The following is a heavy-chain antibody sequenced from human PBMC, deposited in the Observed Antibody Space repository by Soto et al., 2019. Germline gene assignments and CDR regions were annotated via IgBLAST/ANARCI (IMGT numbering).Heavy chain of an antibody. D-gene: IGHD4-17*01. Sequence: QVQLQESGPGLVKPSQTLSLTCTVSGGSISSGGYYWSWIRQHPGKGLEWIGYIYYSGSTYYNPSLKSRVTISVDTSKNQFSLQLSSVTAADTAVYYCARVPTVPTDWYFDLWGRGTLVTVSS. J-gene: IGHJ2*01. CDR2: IYYSGST. V-gene: IGHV4-31*03. CDR1: GGSISSGGYY. CDR3: ARVPTVPTDWYFDL.